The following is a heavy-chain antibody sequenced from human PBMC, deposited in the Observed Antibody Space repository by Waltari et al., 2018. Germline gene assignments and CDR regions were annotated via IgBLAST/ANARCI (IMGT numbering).Heavy chain of an antibody. CDR1: GGSFSGYY. V-gene: IGHV4-34*01. Sequence: QVQLQQWGAGLLKPSETLSLTCAVYGGSFSGYYWSWIRQPPGKGLEWIGEINHSGSTNYNPSLKSRVTISVDTSKNQFSLKLSSVTAADTAVYYCAREVGDVDIVAIPCDYWGQGTLVTVSS. CDR2: INHSGST. J-gene: IGHJ4*02. CDR3: AREVGDVDIVAIPCDY. D-gene: IGHD5-12*01.